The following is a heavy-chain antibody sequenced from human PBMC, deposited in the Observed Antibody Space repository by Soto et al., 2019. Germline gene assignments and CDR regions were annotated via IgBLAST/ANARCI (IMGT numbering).Heavy chain of an antibody. V-gene: IGHV1-69*06. J-gene: IGHJ4*02. CDR1: GGTFNSYG. CDR3: ARGDDILARRGDYFDY. D-gene: IGHD6-6*01. Sequence: QVQLVQSGAEVKKPGSSVKVSCKASGGTFNSYGFNWVRQAPGQGLEWMGGVIPMFGTANYAQNFQGRVTITADKSTSTSYMEVKSLRSEDTAVYYCARGDDILARRGDYFDYWGQGTQVTVSS. CDR2: VIPMFGTA.